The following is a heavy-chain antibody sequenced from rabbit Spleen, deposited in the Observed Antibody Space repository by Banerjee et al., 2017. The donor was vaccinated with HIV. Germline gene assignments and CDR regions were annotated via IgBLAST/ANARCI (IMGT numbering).Heavy chain of an antibody. CDR1: GFDFSSGYD. Sequence: QEQLVESGGGLVKPEGSLTLTCKASGFDFSSGYDMCWVRQAPGKRPEWITCIVNADGTTHYASWAKGRFTISKPSSTTVTLQMTSLTAADTATYFCAREIPGTAESFNLWGQGTLVTVS. D-gene: IGHD3-1*01. J-gene: IGHJ4*01. CDR2: IVNADGTT. CDR3: AREIPGTAESFNL. V-gene: IGHV1S45*01.